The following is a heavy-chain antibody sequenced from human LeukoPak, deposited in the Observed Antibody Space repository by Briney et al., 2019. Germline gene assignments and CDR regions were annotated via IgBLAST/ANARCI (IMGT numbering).Heavy chain of an antibody. CDR3: ARRNWNSDAFDI. D-gene: IGHD1-7*01. V-gene: IGHV4-4*09. J-gene: IGHJ3*02. CDR1: GGSISSYY. CDR2: IYTSGST. Sequence: SETLSLTCTVSGGSISSYYWSWIRQPPGKGLEWIGYIYTSGSTNYNPSLKSRVTISVDTSKNQFSLKLSSVTAADTAAYYCARRNWNSDAFDIWGQGTMVTVSS.